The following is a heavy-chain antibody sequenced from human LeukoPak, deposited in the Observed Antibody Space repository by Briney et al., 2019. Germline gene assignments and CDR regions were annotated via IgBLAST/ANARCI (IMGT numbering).Heavy chain of an antibody. Sequence: PSQTLSLTCTVSGGSISSGGYYWSWLRQHPGKGLEWIGYIYYSGSTYYNPSLKSRVTISVDTSKNQFSLKLSSVTAADTAVYYCARQGSSGSFDYWGQGTLVTVSS. CDR3: ARQGSSGSFDY. D-gene: IGHD3-22*01. J-gene: IGHJ4*02. V-gene: IGHV4-31*03. CDR1: GGSISSGGYY. CDR2: IYYSGST.